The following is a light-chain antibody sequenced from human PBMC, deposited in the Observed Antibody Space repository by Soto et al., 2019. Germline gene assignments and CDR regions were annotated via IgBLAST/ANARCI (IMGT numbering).Light chain of an antibody. J-gene: IGKJ1*01. Sequence: EIMMTQSPATLSVSPGERAILSCRASQSVKSNLAWYQQKPGQAPRLLIYGASTRATGIPARFSGSGSGTEFPLTISNLQSEDFAVYYCQHYNHWLWTFGQGTKVEIK. CDR1: QSVKSN. V-gene: IGKV3-15*01. CDR3: QHYNHWLWT. CDR2: GAS.